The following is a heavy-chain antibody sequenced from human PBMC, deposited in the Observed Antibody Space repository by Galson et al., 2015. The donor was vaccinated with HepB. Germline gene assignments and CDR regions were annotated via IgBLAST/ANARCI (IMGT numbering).Heavy chain of an antibody. D-gene: IGHD6-6*01. Sequence: PALVKPTQTLTLTCTFSGFSLSTSGVGVGWIRQPPGKALEWLALIYWDDDKRYSPSLKSRLTITKDTSKNQVVLTMTNMDPVDTGTYYCAREPGTSIAARPRVWWFDPWGQGILVTVSS. CDR2: IYWDDDK. J-gene: IGHJ5*02. V-gene: IGHV2-5*02. CDR1: GFSLSTSGVG. CDR3: AREPGTSIAARPRVWWFDP.